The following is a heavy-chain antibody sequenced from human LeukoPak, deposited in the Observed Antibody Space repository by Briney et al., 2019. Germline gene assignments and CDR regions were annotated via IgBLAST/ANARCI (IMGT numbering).Heavy chain of an antibody. CDR3: ARDLKIRGRPGTFEI. Sequence: GASVTVSCKASGYSIRSYGISWVRQTPGQGLEWMGWVNNNIVNTNNGKKFQGRVTVTTDTSTSTAYMELRSLRFDDTAVHYCARDLKIRGRPGTFEIWGQGTTVIVSP. J-gene: IGHJ3*02. CDR2: VNNNIVNT. D-gene: IGHD3-16*01. V-gene: IGHV1-18*01. CDR1: GYSIRSYG.